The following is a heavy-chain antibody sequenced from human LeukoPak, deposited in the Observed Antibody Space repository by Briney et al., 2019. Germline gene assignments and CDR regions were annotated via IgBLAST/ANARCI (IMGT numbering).Heavy chain of an antibody. CDR1: GYSFTSYW. J-gene: IGHJ5*02. D-gene: IGHD5-18*01. CDR2: IYPGDSDT. V-gene: IGHV5-51*01. CDR3: ARIQSAPWSWFDP. Sequence: GEYLKISCKGSGYSFTSYWIGWVRQMPGKGLEWMGIIYPGDSDTRYSPSFQGQVTISADKSISTAYLQWSSLKASDTAMYYCARIQSAPWSWFDPWGQGTLVTVSS.